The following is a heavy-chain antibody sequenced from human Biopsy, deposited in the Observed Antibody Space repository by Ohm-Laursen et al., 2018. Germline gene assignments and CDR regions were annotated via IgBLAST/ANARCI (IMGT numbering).Heavy chain of an antibody. D-gene: IGHD2-2*01. CDR3: ARESALKWYQSPSYFNGMDV. CDR1: GFIFSTYT. V-gene: IGHV3-21*01. Sequence: SLRLSCAASGFIFSTYTMNWVRQAPGEGLEWVSSISSRSSDINYADSVKGRFTISRDNAKNSLFLHMNSLRAEDTAVYYCARESALKWYQSPSYFNGMDVWGQGTTVTVSS. CDR2: ISSRSSDI. J-gene: IGHJ6*02.